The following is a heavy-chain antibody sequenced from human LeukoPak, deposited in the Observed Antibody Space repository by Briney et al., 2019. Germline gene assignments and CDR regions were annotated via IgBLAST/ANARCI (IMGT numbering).Heavy chain of an antibody. CDR3: AKDLDQYHPPDRCFDY. Sequence: GGSLRLSCAASGFTFSSYAMSWVRQAPGKGLEWVSAISGSDGSTYYADSVKGRFTISRDNSKNTLYLQMNSLRAEDTAVYYCAKDLDQYHPPDRCFDYWGQGTLVTVSS. CDR2: ISGSDGST. CDR1: GFTFSSYA. D-gene: IGHD1-14*01. V-gene: IGHV3-23*01. J-gene: IGHJ4*02.